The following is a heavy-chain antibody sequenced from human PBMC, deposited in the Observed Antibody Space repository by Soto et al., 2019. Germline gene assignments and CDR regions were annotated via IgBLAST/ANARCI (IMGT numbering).Heavy chain of an antibody. CDR1: GGSVGSGSYY. J-gene: IGHJ4*02. V-gene: IGHV4-61*01. CDR2: IYYSGST. Sequence: SETLSLTCTVSGGSVGSGSYYWSWIRQPPGKGLEWIGYIYYSGSTNYNPSLKSRVTISVDTSKNQFSLKLSSVTAADTAVYYCARSTYSYASPYYFDYWGQGTLVTVSS. D-gene: IGHD5-18*01. CDR3: ARSTYSYASPYYFDY.